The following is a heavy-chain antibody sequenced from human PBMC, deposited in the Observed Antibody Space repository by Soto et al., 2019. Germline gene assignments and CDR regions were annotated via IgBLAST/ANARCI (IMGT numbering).Heavy chain of an antibody. CDR1: GYTFTSYY. Sequence: ASVKVSCKASGYTFTSYYMHWVRQAPGQGLEWMGIINPSGGSTRYAQKFQGRVTMTRDTSTSTVYMELSSLRSEDTAVYYCARVAGGLYYDSSGYVDYWGQGTLVTVSS. J-gene: IGHJ4*02. CDR2: INPSGGST. V-gene: IGHV1-46*01. CDR3: ARVAGGLYYDSSGYVDY. D-gene: IGHD3-22*01.